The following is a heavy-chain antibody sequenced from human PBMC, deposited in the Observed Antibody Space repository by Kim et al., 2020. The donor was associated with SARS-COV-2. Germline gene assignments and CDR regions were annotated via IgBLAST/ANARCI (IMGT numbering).Heavy chain of an antibody. CDR2: INADGSDK. J-gene: IGHJ4*02. CDR3: TRAEI. CDR1: GFTFRTQW. Sequence: GGSLRLSCAASGFTFRTQWMSWVRQAPGKGLEWVANINADGSDKSYVDSVKGRFTISRDNGENSLYLQMGSLRAEDTAVYYCTRAEIWGQGTLVIVSA. V-gene: IGHV3-7*01.